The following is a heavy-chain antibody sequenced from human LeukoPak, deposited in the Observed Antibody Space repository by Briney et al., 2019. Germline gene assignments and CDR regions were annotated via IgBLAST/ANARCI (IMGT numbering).Heavy chain of an antibody. D-gene: IGHD3-22*01. V-gene: IGHV3-15*01. CDR1: GFTFSNAW. CDR2: IKSNIDGGTT. J-gene: IGHJ4*02. Sequence: PGGSLRLSCVASGFTFSNAWMSWVRQAPGKGLEWVGLIKSNIDGGTTDYAAPVKGRFTISRDDSKNTLHLQMNGLKTEDTAVYYCAGSGYVFDDWGQGTLVTVSS. CDR3: AGSGYVFDD.